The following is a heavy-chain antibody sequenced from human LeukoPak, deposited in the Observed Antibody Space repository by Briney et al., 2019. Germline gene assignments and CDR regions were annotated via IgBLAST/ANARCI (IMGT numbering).Heavy chain of an antibody. V-gene: IGHV3-21*01. Sequence: GGSLRLSCAASGFTFSTYSMNWVRQAPGKGLGWVSSISSTSNYIYYADSLKGRFTISRDNSKNSLYLQMNSLRAEDTAVYYCARDIRDCVAVTGTCWFDPWGQGTLVTVSS. CDR1: GFTFSTYS. CDR2: ISSTSNYI. CDR3: ARDIRDCVAVTGTCWFDP. J-gene: IGHJ5*02. D-gene: IGHD6-19*01.